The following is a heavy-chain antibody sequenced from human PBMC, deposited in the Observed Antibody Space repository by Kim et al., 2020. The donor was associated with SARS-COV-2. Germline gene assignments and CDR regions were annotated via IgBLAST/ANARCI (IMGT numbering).Heavy chain of an antibody. CDR2: IYFYTGKT. Sequence: SETLSLTCTVSGGSITNGDYYWSWIRQHPEKGLEWLGYIYFYTGKTFYNPSLKSRFTMSLDKSTNQFSLTVRSVTAADTAVYYCVGGRGGSSNYKALDYWGQGTLVTVSS. V-gene: IGHV4-31*03. J-gene: IGHJ4*02. CDR3: VGGRGGSSNYKALDY. CDR1: GGSITNGDYY. D-gene: IGHD4-4*01.